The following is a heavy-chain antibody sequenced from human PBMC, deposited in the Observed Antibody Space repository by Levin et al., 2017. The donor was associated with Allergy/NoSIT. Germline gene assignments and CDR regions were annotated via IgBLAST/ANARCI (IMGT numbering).Heavy chain of an antibody. Sequence: GGSLRLSCAASGFTFSSYPMTWVRQAPGKGLEWVSGISGGGDNTYYADSVKGRFTISRDNSKNTLYLQMNSLRAGDTAVYYCTKDNWNFVYFEYWGQGPLVTVS. V-gene: IGHV3-23*01. J-gene: IGHJ4*02. D-gene: IGHD1-20*01. CDR1: GFTFSSYP. CDR3: TKDNWNFVYFEY. CDR2: ISGGGDNT.